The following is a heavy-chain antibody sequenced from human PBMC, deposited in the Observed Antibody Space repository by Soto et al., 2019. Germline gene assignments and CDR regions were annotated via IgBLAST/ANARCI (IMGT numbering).Heavy chain of an antibody. CDR3: ARGYYYDSSGYSDDFDI. CDR2: IIPIFGTA. Sequence: SVKVSCKASGGTFSGYAISWVRQAPGQGLEWMGGIIPIFGTANYAQKFQGRVTITADKSTSTAYMELSSLRSEDTAVYYCARGYYYDSSGYSDDFDIWGQGTMVTVSS. V-gene: IGHV1-69*06. J-gene: IGHJ3*02. D-gene: IGHD3-22*01. CDR1: GGTFSGYA.